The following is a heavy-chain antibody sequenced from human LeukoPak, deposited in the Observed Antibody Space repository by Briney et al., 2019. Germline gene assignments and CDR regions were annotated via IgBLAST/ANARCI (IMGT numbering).Heavy chain of an antibody. J-gene: IGHJ6*02. V-gene: IGHV3-43*01. CDR2: ISWDGGST. Sequence: GGSLILSCAASGFTFDDYTMHWVRQAPGKGLEWVSLISWDGGSTYYADSVKGRFTISRDNSKNSLYLQMNSLRTEDTALYYCAKDIISIQLERRGEYYYGMDVWGQGTTVTVSS. D-gene: IGHD1-1*01. CDR1: GFTFDDYT. CDR3: AKDIISIQLERRGEYYYGMDV.